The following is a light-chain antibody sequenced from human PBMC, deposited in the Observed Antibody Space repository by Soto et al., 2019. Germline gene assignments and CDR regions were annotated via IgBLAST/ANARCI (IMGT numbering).Light chain of an antibody. J-gene: IGKJ3*01. V-gene: IGKV3-20*01. CDR2: GAS. CDR1: QSVSSSY. Sequence: EIVLTQSPGTLSLSPGERATLSCRASQSVSSSYLAWYQQKPGQAPRLLIYGASSRATGIPDRFSGSGSGTDFTLTISRLEPEDFAVYYCQQYGRSPTFGPGTKGDIK. CDR3: QQYGRSPT.